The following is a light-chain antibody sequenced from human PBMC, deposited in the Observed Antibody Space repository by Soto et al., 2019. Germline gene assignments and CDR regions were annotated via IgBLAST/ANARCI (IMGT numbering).Light chain of an antibody. CDR1: QSIGSS. CDR3: QQSYSTPLT. CDR2: AAS. V-gene: IGKV1-39*01. Sequence: DIKMNQSPSSLSASVGDRVTITCRASQSIGSSLNWYQQKPGKAPKLLIYAASSLQSGVPSRFSGSGSGTDFTLTISSLQPEDFAAYYCQQSYSTPLTFGPGTKVDIK. J-gene: IGKJ3*01.